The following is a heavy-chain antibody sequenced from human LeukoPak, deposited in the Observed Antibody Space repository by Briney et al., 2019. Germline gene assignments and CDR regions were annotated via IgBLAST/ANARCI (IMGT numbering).Heavy chain of an antibody. J-gene: IGHJ5*02. D-gene: IGHD4-17*01. CDR3: ARAATVTGRGWFDP. Sequence: SETLSLTCTVSGYSISSGYYWGWIRQPPGKGLEWIGSIYHSGSTYYNPSLKSRVTISVDKSKNQFSLKLSSVTAADTAVYYCARAATVTGRGWFDPWGQGTLVTVSS. CDR2: IYHSGST. V-gene: IGHV4-38-2*02. CDR1: GYSISSGYY.